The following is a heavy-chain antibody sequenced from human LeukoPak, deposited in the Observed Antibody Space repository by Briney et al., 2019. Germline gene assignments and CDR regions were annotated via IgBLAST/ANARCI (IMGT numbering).Heavy chain of an antibody. Sequence: PGGSRRLSCAASGFTFSSYSMNWVRQAPGKGLEWVSSISSSSNYIYYADSVKGRFAISRDNAKNSLFLQMNSLRAEDTAVYFCAREMAAGTFDYWGQGALVTVSS. D-gene: IGHD5-24*01. CDR3: AREMAAGTFDY. V-gene: IGHV3-21*01. CDR2: ISSSSNYI. CDR1: GFTFSSYS. J-gene: IGHJ4*02.